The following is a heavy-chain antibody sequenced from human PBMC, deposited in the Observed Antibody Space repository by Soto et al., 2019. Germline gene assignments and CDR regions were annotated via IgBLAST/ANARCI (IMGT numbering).Heavy chain of an antibody. CDR3: ARGGYSGTYRLGHFDY. Sequence: QVQLQQWGAGLLKPSETLSLTCTVYGGSFSGYYWSWIRQPPGKGLEWIGEINYSGSTNYNPSLKGRVSISVDTSKNQFSLKLNSVTAADTAVYYCARGGYSGTYRLGHFDYWGQGTLVTVSS. V-gene: IGHV4-34*01. CDR2: INYSGST. J-gene: IGHJ4*02. CDR1: GGSFSGYY. D-gene: IGHD1-26*01.